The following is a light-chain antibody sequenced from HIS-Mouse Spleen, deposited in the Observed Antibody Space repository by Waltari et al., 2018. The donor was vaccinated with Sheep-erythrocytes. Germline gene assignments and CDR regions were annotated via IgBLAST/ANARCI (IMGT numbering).Light chain of an antibody. CDR2: QVS. V-gene: IGLV3-1*01. J-gene: IGLJ2*01. CDR3: QAWDSSNAV. Sequence: SYELTQPPSVSVSPGQTASITCSGDKLGDKYACWYQQKPGQSPVLVIYQVSKRPSGIPERFSGSNSGNTATLTISGTQAMDEADYYCQAWDSSNAVFGGGTKLTVL. CDR1: KLGDKY.